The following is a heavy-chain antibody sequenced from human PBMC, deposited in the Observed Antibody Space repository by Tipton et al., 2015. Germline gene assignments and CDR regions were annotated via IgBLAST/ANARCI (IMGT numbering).Heavy chain of an antibody. CDR2: ISHSGNT. V-gene: IGHV4-38-2*01. CDR3: ARKPVVRGAYYYIDY. J-gene: IGHJ4*02. CDR1: AYSITSDYY. D-gene: IGHD3-10*01. Sequence: LRLSCAVSAYSITSDYYWGWIRQPPGKGLEWIGSISHSGNTYYNPSLKSRVTISVDTSKNQFSLRVRSVTAADTAVYYCARKPVVRGAYYYIDYWGQGTLVTVSS.